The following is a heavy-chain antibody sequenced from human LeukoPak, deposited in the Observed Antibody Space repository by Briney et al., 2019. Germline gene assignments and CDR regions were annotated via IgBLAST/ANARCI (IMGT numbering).Heavy chain of an antibody. CDR2: INHSGST. V-gene: IGHV4-34*01. CDR1: GGSFSGYY. CDR3: ARVKVATITRFCYFDY. D-gene: IGHD5-24*01. Sequence: SETLSLTCAVYGGSFSGYYWSWIRQPPGKGLEWIGEINHSGSTNYNPSLKSRVTISVDTSKHQFSLKLSSVTAADTAVYYCARVKVATITRFCYFDYWGQGTLVTVSS. J-gene: IGHJ4*02.